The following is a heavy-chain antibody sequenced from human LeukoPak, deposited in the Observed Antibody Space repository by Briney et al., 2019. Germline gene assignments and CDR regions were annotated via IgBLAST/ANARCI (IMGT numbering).Heavy chain of an antibody. CDR3: ARLPPKYDSSGYYAFDI. CDR2: IYYSGST. J-gene: IGHJ3*02. D-gene: IGHD3-22*01. V-gene: IGHV4-59*08. CDR1: GGSISSYY. Sequence: SETLSLTCTVSGGSISSYYWSWIRQPPGKGLEWIGYIYYSGSTNYNPSLKSRVTISVDTSKNQFSLKLSSVTAADTAVYYCARLPPKYDSSGYYAFDIWGQGTMVTVSS.